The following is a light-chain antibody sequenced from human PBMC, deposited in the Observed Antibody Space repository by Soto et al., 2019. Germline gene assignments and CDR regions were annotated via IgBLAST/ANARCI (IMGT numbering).Light chain of an antibody. J-gene: IGKJ5*01. Sequence: DIQFTQAPSFLSASVGDRVTLTCPASQGISSYLAWYQQKPGKAPKLLIYAASTLQSGVPLRFSGSGSGTSFTLTISSMQPEDFATYYCQQLLSYPITFGQGTRLEI. CDR3: QQLLSYPIT. CDR1: QGISSY. CDR2: AAS. V-gene: IGKV1-9*01.